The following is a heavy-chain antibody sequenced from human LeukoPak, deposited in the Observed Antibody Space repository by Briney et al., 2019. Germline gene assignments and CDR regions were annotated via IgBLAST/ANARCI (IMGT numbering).Heavy chain of an antibody. CDR1: GFTFSSYA. Sequence: GGSLRLSCAASGFTFSSYAMSWVRQAPGKGLEWVSAISGSGGSTYYADSVKGRFTISRDNAKNSLYLQMNSLRAEDTAVYYCARELTPYYYMDVWGKGTTVTIS. D-gene: IGHD2-15*01. CDR2: ISGSGGST. CDR3: ARELTPYYYMDV. V-gene: IGHV3-23*01. J-gene: IGHJ6*03.